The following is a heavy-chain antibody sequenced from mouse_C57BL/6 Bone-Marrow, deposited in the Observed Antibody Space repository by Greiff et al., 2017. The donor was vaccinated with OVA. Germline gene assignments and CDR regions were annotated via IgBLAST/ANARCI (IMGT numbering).Heavy chain of an antibody. D-gene: IGHD1-1*01. CDR1: GYNFTSYW. Sequence: QVQLQQPGTELVKPGASVKLSCKASGYNFTSYWMHWVKQRPGQGLEWIGNINPSNGGTNYNEKFKSKATLTVDKSSSTAYMQLSSLTSEDSAVYYCARELYYYGSSYGYAMDYWGQGTSVTVSS. J-gene: IGHJ4*01. CDR2: INPSNGGT. CDR3: ARELYYYGSSYGYAMDY. V-gene: IGHV1-53*01.